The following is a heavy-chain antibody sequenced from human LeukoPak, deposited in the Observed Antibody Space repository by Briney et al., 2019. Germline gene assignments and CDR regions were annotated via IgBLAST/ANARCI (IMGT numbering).Heavy chain of an antibody. D-gene: IGHD1-26*01. Sequence: PGGSLRLSCAVSGFTFSTYAMSWIRQPPGKGLEWVSGITGSGADTYYADSVKGRFTISRDNSKKTLYLQMDSLRADDTAVYYCALPREGVSLSRSDYWGQGTLVTVSS. V-gene: IGHV3-23*01. J-gene: IGHJ4*02. CDR3: ALPREGVSLSRSDY. CDR1: GFTFSTYA. CDR2: ITGSGADT.